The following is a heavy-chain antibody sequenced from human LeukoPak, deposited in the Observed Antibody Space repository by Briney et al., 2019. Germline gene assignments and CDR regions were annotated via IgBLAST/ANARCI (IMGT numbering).Heavy chain of an antibody. J-gene: IGHJ3*02. CDR1: AYTLTELS. CDR3: AAVKTYYYDTSGYYFPLNAFDI. Sequence: ASVKVSCKVFAYTLTELSMHWVRQAPGKGLEWMGCFDPEDGETIYAQKFQGRVTMTEDTSTDTAYMELSSLRSEDTAVYYCAAVKTYYYDTSGYYFPLNAFDIWGQGTMVTVSS. V-gene: IGHV1-24*01. D-gene: IGHD3-22*01. CDR2: FDPEDGET.